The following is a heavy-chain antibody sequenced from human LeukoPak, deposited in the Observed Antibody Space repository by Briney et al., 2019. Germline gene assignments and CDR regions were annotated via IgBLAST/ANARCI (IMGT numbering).Heavy chain of an antibody. J-gene: IGHJ4*02. CDR2: IYYSGST. Sequence: SETLSLTCTVSGGSISGGDYYWSWIRQPPGEGLEWIGYIYYSGSTYYNPSLKSRVTISVDTSKNQFSLKLSSVTAADTAVYYCARAGWKDDYVWGSYRIDYWGQGTLVTVSS. D-gene: IGHD3-16*02. CDR3: ARAGWKDDYVWGSYRIDY. CDR1: GGSISGGDYY. V-gene: IGHV4-30-4*08.